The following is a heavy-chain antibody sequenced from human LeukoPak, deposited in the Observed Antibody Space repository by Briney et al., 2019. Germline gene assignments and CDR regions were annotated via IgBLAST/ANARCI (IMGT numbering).Heavy chain of an antibody. D-gene: IGHD3-10*01. CDR3: ARANETLYGSGSRGWFDP. J-gene: IGHJ5*02. CDR1: GYTFTGYY. Sequence: ASVKVSCKASGYTFTGYYMHWVRQAPGQGLEWMGWINPNSGGTNYAQKFQGRVTMTRDTSISTAYMELSRLRSDDTAVYYCARANETLYGSGSRGWFDPWGQGTLVTVSS. CDR2: INPNSGGT. V-gene: IGHV1-2*02.